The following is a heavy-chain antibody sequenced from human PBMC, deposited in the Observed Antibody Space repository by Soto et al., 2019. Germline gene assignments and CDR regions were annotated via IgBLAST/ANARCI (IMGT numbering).Heavy chain of an antibody. CDR2: IRGSGGNT. CDR3: ARVKAQILSSGWYGGDDI. J-gene: IGHJ3*02. Sequence: EVQLLESGGGLVQPGGSLRPSCAASGFTFSTYAMSWVRQAPGKGLEGVATIRGSGGNTHYADSVKGRFTTSRDNSENTVYLQMNSLRAEDTAVYYCARVKAQILSSGWYGGDDIWGHGTMVTVSS. CDR1: GFTFSTYA. V-gene: IGHV3-23*01. D-gene: IGHD6-19*01.